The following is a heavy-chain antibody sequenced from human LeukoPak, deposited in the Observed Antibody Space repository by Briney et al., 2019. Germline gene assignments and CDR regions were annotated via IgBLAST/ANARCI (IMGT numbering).Heavy chain of an antibody. J-gene: IGHJ4*02. CDR2: ISYDGSNK. CDR1: GFTFSSYA. CDR3: ARDRTRVVPRMVTFDY. V-gene: IGHV3-30-3*01. Sequence: GGSLRLSCAASGFTFSSYAMHWVRQAPGKGLEWVAVISYDGSNKYYADSVKGRFTISRDNSKNTLYLQMSSLRAEDTAVYYCARDRTRVVPRMVTFDYWGQGTLVTVSP. D-gene: IGHD2-21*02.